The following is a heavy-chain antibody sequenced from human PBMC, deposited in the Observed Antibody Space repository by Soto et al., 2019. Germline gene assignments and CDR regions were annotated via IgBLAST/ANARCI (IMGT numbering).Heavy chain of an antibody. CDR2: ISGSGTST. CDR1: GITFSSRA. CDR3: AQGPTTFSGSHNYYYGMDV. J-gene: IGHJ6*02. V-gene: IGHV3-23*01. Sequence: GGSLRLSCTASGITFSSRAMSWVRQAPGKGLEWVSAISGSGTSTYYADSVKGRFTISRDNSKNTLYLQMNTLRAEDTAVYSCAQGPTTFSGSHNYYYGMDVWGPGTTVTVSS. D-gene: IGHD1-26*01.